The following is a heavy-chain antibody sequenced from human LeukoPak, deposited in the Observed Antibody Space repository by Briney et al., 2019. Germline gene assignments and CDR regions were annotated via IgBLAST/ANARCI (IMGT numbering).Heavy chain of an antibody. CDR3: ARQNPAASGQGLDY. D-gene: IGHD6-13*01. J-gene: IGHJ4*02. CDR1: GGSISGYY. V-gene: IGHV4-59*08. Sequence: SETLSLTYTVSGGSISGYYWSWIRQPPGKGLEWIGYIYYGGNTNYNPSLKSRVTLSVDTSKNQFSLDLTSVTAADTAVYYCARQNPAASGQGLDYWGQGTLVTVSS. CDR2: IYYGGNT.